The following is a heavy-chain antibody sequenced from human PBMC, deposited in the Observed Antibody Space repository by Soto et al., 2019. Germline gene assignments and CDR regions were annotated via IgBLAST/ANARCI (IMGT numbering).Heavy chain of an antibody. J-gene: IGHJ6*02. V-gene: IGHV1-46*01. D-gene: IGHD3-10*01. CDR3: AREDYYGSGSYYPDYYYYGMDV. CDR2: INPSGGST. Sequence: ASVKVSCKASGYTFTSYYMHWVRQAPGQGLEWMGIINPSGGSTSYAQKFQGRVTMTTDTSTSTAYMELRSLRSDDTAVYYCAREDYYGSGSYYPDYYYYGMDVWGQGTTVTVSS. CDR1: GYTFTSYY.